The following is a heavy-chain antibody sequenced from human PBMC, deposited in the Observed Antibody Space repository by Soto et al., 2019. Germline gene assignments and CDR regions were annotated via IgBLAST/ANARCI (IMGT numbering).Heavy chain of an antibody. Sequence: PWGSLRLSCSASGFTFSSYAMSWVRQAPGKGLEWVSAISGSGGSTYYADSVKGRFTISRDNSKNTLYLQMNSLRAEDTAVYYCAKDPHSSSWLRNYFDYWGQGTLVTVSS. CDR3: AKDPHSSSWLRNYFDY. J-gene: IGHJ4*02. V-gene: IGHV3-23*01. D-gene: IGHD6-13*01. CDR1: GFTFSSYA. CDR2: ISGSGGST.